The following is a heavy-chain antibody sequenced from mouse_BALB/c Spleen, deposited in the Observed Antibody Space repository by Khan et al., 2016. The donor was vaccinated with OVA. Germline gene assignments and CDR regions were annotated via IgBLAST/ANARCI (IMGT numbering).Heavy chain of an antibody. CDR1: GYTFSSYW. CDR3: ARGNYYGSTSWFGY. Sequence: VQLQQSGAELMKPGASVKISCKPTGYTFSSYWIEWVKQRPGHGLEWIGEILPGSNSTNYNERFQGKATITADTSSNTAYMQLSSLTSEDSAIYDCARGNYYGSTSWFGYWGQGTLVTVSA. J-gene: IGHJ3*01. V-gene: IGHV1-9*01. CDR2: ILPGSNST. D-gene: IGHD1-1*01.